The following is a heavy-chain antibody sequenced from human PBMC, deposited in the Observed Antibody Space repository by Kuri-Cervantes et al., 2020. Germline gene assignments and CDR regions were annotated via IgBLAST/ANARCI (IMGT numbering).Heavy chain of an antibody. J-gene: IGHJ3*02. Sequence: GESLKISCAASGFTFSDYYMSWIRQAPGKGLEWVSYISSSGSTIYYADSVKGRFTISRDNAKNSLYLQMNSLRAEDTAVYYCARAGLRYFDWLAIGSAFDIWGQGTMVTVSS. V-gene: IGHV3-11*04. CDR1: GFTFSDYY. CDR3: ARAGLRYFDWLAIGSAFDI. D-gene: IGHD3-9*01. CDR2: ISSSGSTI.